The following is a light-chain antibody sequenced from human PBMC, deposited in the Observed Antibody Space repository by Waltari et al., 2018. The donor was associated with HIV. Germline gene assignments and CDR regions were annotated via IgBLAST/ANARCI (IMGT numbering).Light chain of an antibody. V-gene: IGLV1-51*02. CDR1: SSNIGNNL. Sequence: QSVLTQPPSVSAAPGQTATISCPGSSSNIGNNLGSRYQQPPGTAPKLLIFKNNRRPSGIPDRFSCSKSGTSATLGITGLQTGDEAEYYCATWDSSLRAGVFGGGTKLTVL. J-gene: IGLJ2*01. CDR3: ATWDSSLRAGV. CDR2: KNN.